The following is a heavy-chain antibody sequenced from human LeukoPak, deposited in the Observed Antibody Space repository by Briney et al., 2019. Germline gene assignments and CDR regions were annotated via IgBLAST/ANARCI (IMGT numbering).Heavy chain of an antibody. CDR3: ARGYSGCFHY. D-gene: IGHD1-26*01. CDR1: GYTFTGYA. V-gene: IGHV1-3*04. CDR2: INTGGGNT. Sequence: GASVKVSCKASGYTFTGYALHWVRQAPGQGLEWMGWINTGGGNTKYSQRFQDRVTITMDTSASTVYMEMNDLGSEDTAVYYCARGYSGCFHYWGQGALVTVSS. J-gene: IGHJ4*02.